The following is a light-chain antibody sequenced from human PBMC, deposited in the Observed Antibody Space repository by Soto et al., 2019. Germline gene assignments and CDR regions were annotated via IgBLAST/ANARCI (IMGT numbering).Light chain of an antibody. V-gene: IGLV1-40*01. CDR3: QSYDSNLSGSL. J-gene: IGLJ2*01. Sequence: QSVLTQPPSVSGAPGQRVTISCDGTISNIGAGYGVHWYQQLPGRAPKLLIHNYVNRPSVVPDRFSGSKSGTSASLAITGLQGEDEGDYYCQSYDSNLSGSLFGGGTKLTVL. CDR2: NYV. CDR1: ISNIGAGYG.